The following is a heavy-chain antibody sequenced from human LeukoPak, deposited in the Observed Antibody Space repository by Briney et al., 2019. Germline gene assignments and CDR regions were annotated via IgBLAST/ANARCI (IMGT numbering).Heavy chain of an antibody. J-gene: IGHJ4*02. CDR2: IVGSGGST. CDR3: SKWGDYDVLTGYYDSDF. Sequence: PGGSLRLSCAASGFTFSNYAMSWVRQAPGQGLEWVSAIVGSGGSTYYADSVKGRFTISRDNSKNTLFLQMNSLRVEDTALYYCSKWGDYDVLTGYYDSDFWGQGTLVTVSS. D-gene: IGHD3-9*01. V-gene: IGHV3-23*01. CDR1: GFTFSNYA.